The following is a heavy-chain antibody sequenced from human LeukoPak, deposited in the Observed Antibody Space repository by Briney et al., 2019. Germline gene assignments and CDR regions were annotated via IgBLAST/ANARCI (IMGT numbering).Heavy chain of an antibody. CDR2: ISDSGGST. V-gene: IGHV3-23*01. CDR3: AKEPTPGGAFYFDY. J-gene: IGHJ4*02. Sequence: GGSLRLSCAASGFTFSNYEMNWVRQAPGKGLEWVPTISDSGGSTYFADSVKGRFTISRDNSKNTLYLQMNSLRAEDTALYYCAKEPTPGGAFYFDYWGQGTLVTVSS. CDR1: GFTFSNYE. D-gene: IGHD3-10*01.